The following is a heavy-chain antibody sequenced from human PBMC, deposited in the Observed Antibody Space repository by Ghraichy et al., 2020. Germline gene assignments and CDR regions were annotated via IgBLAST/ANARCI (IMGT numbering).Heavy chain of an antibody. CDR2: IYYSGST. CDR3: ARHSGYSSGWYPVAEYFQH. Sequence: SETLSLTCTVSGGSISSSSYYWGWIRQPPGKGLEWIGSIYYSGSTYYNPSLKSRVTISVDTSKNQFSLKLSSVTAADTAVYYCARHSGYSSGWYPVAEYFQHWGQGTLVTVSS. CDR1: GGSISSSSYY. V-gene: IGHV4-39*01. D-gene: IGHD6-19*01. J-gene: IGHJ1*01.